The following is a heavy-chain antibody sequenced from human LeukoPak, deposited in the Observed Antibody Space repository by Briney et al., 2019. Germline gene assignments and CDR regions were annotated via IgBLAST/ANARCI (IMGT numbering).Heavy chain of an antibody. V-gene: IGHV4-59*11. J-gene: IGHJ4*02. CDR3: ARSGSERDYFDY. CDR2: IYYSGST. D-gene: IGHD1-26*01. CDR1: GGSISSHY. Sequence: SETLSLTCTVAGGSISSHYWSWIRQPPGKGLEWIGDIYYSGSTNYNPSLNSRVTISVDTSKNQFSLQLSPVTAADPAVYYCARSGSERDYFDYWGQGTLVTVSS.